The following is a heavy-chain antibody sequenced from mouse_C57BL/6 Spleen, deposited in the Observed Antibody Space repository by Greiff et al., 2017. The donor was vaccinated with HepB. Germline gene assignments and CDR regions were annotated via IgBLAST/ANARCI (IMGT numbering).Heavy chain of an antibody. CDR3: THYYGSSYRYWDFDV. J-gene: IGHJ1*03. V-gene: IGHV14-1*01. Sequence: VQLQQSGAELVRPGASVKLSCTASGFNIKDYYMHWVKQRPEQGLEWIGRIDPEDGDTEYAPKFQGKATMTADTSSNTAYLQLSSLTSEDTAVYYCTHYYGSSYRYWDFDVWGTGTTVTVSS. D-gene: IGHD1-1*01. CDR2: IDPEDGDT. CDR1: GFNIKDYY.